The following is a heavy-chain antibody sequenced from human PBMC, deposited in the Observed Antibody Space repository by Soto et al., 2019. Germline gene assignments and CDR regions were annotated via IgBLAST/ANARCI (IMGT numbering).Heavy chain of an antibody. CDR1: GGSFSGYY. J-gene: IGHJ4*02. Sequence: QVQLQQWGAGLLKPSETLSLTCAVYGGSFSGYYWSWIRQPPGKGLEWIGEINHSGSTNYNPSLKSRVTMSVDTFANEFALNLSSVPAADPAVYPCARVGVPTVTTSPPEADYCGQGTLVTVSS. V-gene: IGHV4-34*01. D-gene: IGHD4-17*01. CDR2: INHSGST. CDR3: ARVGVPTVTTSPPEADY.